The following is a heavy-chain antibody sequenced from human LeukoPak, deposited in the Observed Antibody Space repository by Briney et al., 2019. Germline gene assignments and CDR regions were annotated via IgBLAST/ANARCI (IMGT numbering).Heavy chain of an antibody. J-gene: IGHJ4*02. Sequence: PSGTLSLTCAVYGGSFSGYYWSWIRQPPGKGLEWIGEINHSGSTNYNPSLKSRVTISVDTSKNQFSLKLSSVTAADTAVYYCARGQRSVGATTNFDYWGQGTLVTVSS. D-gene: IGHD1-26*01. CDR3: ARGQRSVGATTNFDY. V-gene: IGHV4-34*01. CDR2: INHSGST. CDR1: GGSFSGYY.